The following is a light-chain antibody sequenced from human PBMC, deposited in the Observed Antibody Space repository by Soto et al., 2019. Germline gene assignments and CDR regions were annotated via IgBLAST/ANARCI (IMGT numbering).Light chain of an antibody. CDR3: QQYNKWPGT. CDR1: QSVSSN. Sequence: DILMTQSPATLSLSPGGRATLSCRASQSVSSNLAWYQQKPGQAPRLLIQRASTRATGIPARFSGSGSGTEFTLTISSLQSEDFAVYFCQQYNKWPGTFGQGTKAQIK. V-gene: IGKV3-15*01. CDR2: RAS. J-gene: IGKJ1*01.